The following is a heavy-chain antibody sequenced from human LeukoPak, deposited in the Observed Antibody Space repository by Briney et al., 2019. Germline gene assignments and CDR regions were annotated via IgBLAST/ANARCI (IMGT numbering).Heavy chain of an antibody. J-gene: IGHJ4*02. D-gene: IGHD7-27*01. V-gene: IGHV3-21*05. Sequence: GGSLRLSCAASGFAFSDFSMNWVRQAPGKGLERVANTRGSGSGMGSGNYYAVSVKGRFTISRDDAKNSLYLQMNSLRAEDTAFYYCARDDNWGFDYWGQGALVTVSS. CDR3: ARDDNWGFDY. CDR2: TRGSGSGM. CDR1: GFAFSDFS.